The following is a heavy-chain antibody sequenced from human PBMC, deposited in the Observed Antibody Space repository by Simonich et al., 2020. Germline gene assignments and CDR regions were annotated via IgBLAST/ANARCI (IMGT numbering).Heavy chain of an antibody. CDR1: GYTFTGYY. D-gene: IGHD7-27*01. CDR3: ARGALTGDYYYMDV. J-gene: IGHJ6*03. V-gene: IGHV1-2*02. Sequence: QVQLVQSGAEVKKPGASVKVSCKASGYTFTGYYMHWVRQAPGQGLEGMGWLNPNSGGTNYAQKFQGRVTMTRETSISTAYMELSRLRSDDTAVYYCARGALTGDYYYMDVWGKGTTVTVSS. CDR2: LNPNSGGT.